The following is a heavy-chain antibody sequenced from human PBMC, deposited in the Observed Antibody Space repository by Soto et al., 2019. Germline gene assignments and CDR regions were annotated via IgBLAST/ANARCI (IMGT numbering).Heavy chain of an antibody. D-gene: IGHD4-17*01. J-gene: IGHJ4*02. CDR2: IYYSGST. CDR3: ARDRYGGSDY. CDR1: GGSISSYY. V-gene: IGHV4-59*01. Sequence: SETLSLTCTVSGGSISSYYLSWIRQPPGKGLEWIGYIYYSGSTNYNPSLKSRVTISVDTSKNQFSLKLSSVTAADTAVYYCARDRYGGSDYWGQGTLVTVSS.